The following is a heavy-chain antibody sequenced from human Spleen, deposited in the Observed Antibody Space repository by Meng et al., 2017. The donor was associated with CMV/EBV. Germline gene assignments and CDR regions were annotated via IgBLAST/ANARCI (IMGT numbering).Heavy chain of an antibody. CDR2: IHNDGTV. J-gene: IGHJ4*02. CDR1: GDSISASTYY. V-gene: IGHV4-30-4*01. Sequence: QLPLQESGPELVKPSQTLSLTCTVSGDSISASTYYWTWIRQPPGKGLEWIGYIHNDGTVYYNPTLASRVTISLDMSKNHFSLSLNSVTAADTATYYCARDSSGGYASFDHWGQGTLVTVSS. D-gene: IGHD6-25*01. CDR3: ARDSSGGYASFDH.